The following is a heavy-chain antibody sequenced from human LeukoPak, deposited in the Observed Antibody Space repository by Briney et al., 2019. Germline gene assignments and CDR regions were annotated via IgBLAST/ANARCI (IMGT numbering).Heavy chain of an antibody. D-gene: IGHD2-2*03. CDR1: GYTFTGYY. Sequence: ASVKVSCKSSGYTFTGYYMHCVRQAPGQGLEWMGWINPNSGGTNYAQKFQGRVTMTRDTSISTAYMELSRLRSDDTAVYYCARIFHLDIVVVPAATPFDYWGQGTLVTVSS. V-gene: IGHV1-2*02. CDR2: INPNSGGT. J-gene: IGHJ4*02. CDR3: ARIFHLDIVVVPAATPFDY.